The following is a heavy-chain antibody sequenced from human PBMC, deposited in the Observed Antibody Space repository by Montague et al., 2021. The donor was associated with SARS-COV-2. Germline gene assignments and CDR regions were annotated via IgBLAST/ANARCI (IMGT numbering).Heavy chain of an antibody. D-gene: IGHD5-18*01. Sequence: PALVKPTQTLTVTCTFSGFSLSTTGVGVGWIRQPPGKALEWLALIYWDDDKRYRPSLKNRLTITKDISQNQVVLTMTNMDPVDTATYYCAHTLDGYARPEYFQHWGQGTLVTVSS. J-gene: IGHJ1*01. CDR1: GFSLSTTGVG. V-gene: IGHV2-5*02. CDR3: AHTLDGYARPEYFQH. CDR2: IYWDDDK.